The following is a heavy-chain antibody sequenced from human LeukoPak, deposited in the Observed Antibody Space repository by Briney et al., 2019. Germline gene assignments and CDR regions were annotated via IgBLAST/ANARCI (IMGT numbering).Heavy chain of an antibody. Sequence: GASVKVSCKASGGTFSSYPISWVRQAPGQGLEWMGGIIPIFGTANYAPKFQGRVTITTDESTSTAYMELSSLRSEGTAVYYCAKTPPEVGATFYYFDSWGLGTLVTVSS. CDR3: AKTPPEVGATFYYFDS. CDR2: IIPIFGTA. J-gene: IGHJ4*02. D-gene: IGHD1-26*01. CDR1: GGTFSSYP. V-gene: IGHV1-69*05.